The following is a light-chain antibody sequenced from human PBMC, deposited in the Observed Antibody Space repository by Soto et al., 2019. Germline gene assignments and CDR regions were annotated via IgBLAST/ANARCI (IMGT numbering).Light chain of an antibody. CDR1: QGISSF. Sequence: IQLTQSPSSLSASVGDRVTITCRASQGISSFLAWYQQKPGKAPNLLIYAASTLQSGVPSRFSGGGSGTDFTLTIDRLQPEDFATYFCQQGSSFPWTFGQGTKVDI. V-gene: IGKV1-9*01. J-gene: IGKJ1*01. CDR2: AAS. CDR3: QQGSSFPWT.